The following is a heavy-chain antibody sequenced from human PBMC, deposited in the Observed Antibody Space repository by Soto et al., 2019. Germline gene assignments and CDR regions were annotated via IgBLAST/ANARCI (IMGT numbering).Heavy chain of an antibody. CDR2: MNGAATST. D-gene: IGHD3-10*01. Sequence: QLSESGGDLLQPGGSLTLSCAASGFILSTYPMTWVRQAPGRGLEWVSSMNGAATSTSYADSVKGRFTTSRDNSQNTLYLQINTLRPEDTAVYFCARGGADHYNYGMDVWGQRTTVIVSS. V-gene: IGHV3-23*01. CDR1: GFILSTYP. CDR3: ARGGADHYNYGMDV. J-gene: IGHJ6*02.